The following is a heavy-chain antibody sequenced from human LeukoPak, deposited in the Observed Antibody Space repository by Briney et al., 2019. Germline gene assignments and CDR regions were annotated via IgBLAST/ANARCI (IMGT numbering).Heavy chain of an antibody. CDR2: IIPIFGTA. CDR3: ASNGLYYYGSGSLSQDYYYYMDV. J-gene: IGHJ6*03. Sequence: ASVKVSCKASGYTFTGYYMHWVRQAPGQGLEWMGGIIPIFGTANYAQKFQGRVTITADESTSTAYMELSSLRSEDTAVYYCASNGLYYYGSGSLSQDYYYYMDVWGKGTTVTISS. V-gene: IGHV1-69*13. CDR1: GYTFTGYY. D-gene: IGHD3-10*01.